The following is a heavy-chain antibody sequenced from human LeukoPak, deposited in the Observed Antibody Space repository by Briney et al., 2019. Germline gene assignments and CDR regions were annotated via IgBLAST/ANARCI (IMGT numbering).Heavy chain of an antibody. CDR2: ISYDGSNK. CDR3: AFLEGYSYGTGSSYGTDV. D-gene: IGHD5-18*01. J-gene: IGHJ6*02. V-gene: IGHV3-30*04. Sequence: GGSLRLSCAASGFTFSSYAMHWVRQAPGKGLEWVAVISYDGSNKYYADSVKGRFTISRDNSKNTLYLQMNSLRAEDTAVYYCAFLEGYSYGTGSSYGTDVWGQGTAVTVS. CDR1: GFTFSSYA.